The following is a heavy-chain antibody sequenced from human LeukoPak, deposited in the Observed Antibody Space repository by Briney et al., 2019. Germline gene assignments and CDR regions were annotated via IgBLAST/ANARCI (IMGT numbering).Heavy chain of an antibody. CDR2: IYTSGST. CDR3: AGESSITIFGVALDY. V-gene: IGHV4-4*07. J-gene: IGHJ4*02. CDR1: GGSISSYY. D-gene: IGHD3-3*01. Sequence: SSETLSLTCTVSGGSISSYYWSWIRQPAGKGLEWIGRIYTSGSTNYNPSLKSRVTMSVDTSKNQFSLKLSSVTAADTAVYYCAGESSITIFGVALDYWGQGTLVTVSS.